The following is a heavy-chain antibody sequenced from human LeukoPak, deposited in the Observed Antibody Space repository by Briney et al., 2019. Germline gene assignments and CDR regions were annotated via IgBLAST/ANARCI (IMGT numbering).Heavy chain of an antibody. CDR3: ARGFSSLFDY. CDR1: GFTFSSYS. Sequence: NPGGSLRLSCAASGFTFSSYSMNWVRQAPGKGLEWVSSISSSSSYIYYADSVKSRFTISRDNAKNSLYLQMNSLGAEDTAVYYCARGFSSLFDYWGQGTLVTVSS. V-gene: IGHV3-21*01. CDR2: ISSSSSYI. D-gene: IGHD6-13*01. J-gene: IGHJ4*02.